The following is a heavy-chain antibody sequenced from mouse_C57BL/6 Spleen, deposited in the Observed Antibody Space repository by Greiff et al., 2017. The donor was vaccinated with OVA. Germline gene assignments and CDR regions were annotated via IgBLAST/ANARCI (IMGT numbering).Heavy chain of an antibody. CDR2: ISDGGSYT. V-gene: IGHV5-4*01. D-gene: IGHD2-10*02. J-gene: IGHJ1*03. Sequence: EVQLQESGGGLVKPGGSLKLSCAASGFTFSSYAMSWVRQTPEKRLEWVATISDGGSYTYYPDNVKGRFTISRDNAKNNLYLQMSHLKSEDTAMYYCARDILRYFDVWGTGTTVTVSS. CDR3: ARDILRYFDV. CDR1: GFTFSSYA.